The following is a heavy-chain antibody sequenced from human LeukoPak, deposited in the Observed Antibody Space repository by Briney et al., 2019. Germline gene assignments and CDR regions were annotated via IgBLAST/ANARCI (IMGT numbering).Heavy chain of an antibody. CDR3: ARDIVVVPAAIKAYSWFDP. Sequence: SETLSLTCTVSGGSISSYYWSWIRQPPGKGLEWIGYIYYSGSTNYNPSLKSRVTISVDTSKNQFSLKLSSVTAADTAVYYCARDIVVVPAAIKAYSWFDPWSQGTLVTVSS. D-gene: IGHD2-2*02. V-gene: IGHV4-59*12. CDR1: GGSISSYY. CDR2: IYYSGST. J-gene: IGHJ5*02.